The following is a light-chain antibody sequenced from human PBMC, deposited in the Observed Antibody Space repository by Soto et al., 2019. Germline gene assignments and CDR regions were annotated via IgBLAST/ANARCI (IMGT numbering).Light chain of an antibody. J-gene: IGKJ1*01. CDR3: QQYAASPRT. V-gene: IGKV3-20*01. CDR2: GAS. Sequence: EIVLTQSPGTLSLSPRERAPLSCRASQSVANAYLAWYQHKVGQSPRLLIYGASNRAPGIPDRFSGSGSGTDFTLTISRLEPEDFAVYYCQQYAASPRTFGQGTQVEVK. CDR1: QSVANAY.